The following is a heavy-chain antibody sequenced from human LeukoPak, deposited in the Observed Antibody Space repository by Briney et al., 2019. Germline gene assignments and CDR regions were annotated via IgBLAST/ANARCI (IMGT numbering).Heavy chain of an antibody. D-gene: IGHD2-15*01. CDR1: GGTFSSYA. V-gene: IGHV1-69*13. Sequence: ASVKVSCKASGGTFSSYAISWVRQAPGQGLEWMGGIIPIFGTANYAQKFQGRVTITADESTSAAYMELSSLRSEDTAVYYCARDRYCSGGSCLNYHFDYWGQGTLVTVSS. J-gene: IGHJ4*02. CDR3: ARDRYCSGGSCLNYHFDY. CDR2: IIPIFGTA.